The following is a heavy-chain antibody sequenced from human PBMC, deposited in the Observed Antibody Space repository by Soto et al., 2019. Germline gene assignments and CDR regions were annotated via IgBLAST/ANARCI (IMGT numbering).Heavy chain of an antibody. J-gene: IGHJ4*02. CDR3: PTPFYSYASSSY. D-gene: IGHD3-22*01. Sequence: GGSLRLSCAAGGFTFSNAWMNWVRQAPGKGLEWVGRIKTKTDDDTTYCAAPVKGRFIISSDASINLLYLKIHSLRTEDPALSLCPTPFYSYASSSYWGPGPLLT. CDR1: GFTFSNAW. V-gene: IGHV3-15*07. CDR2: IKTKTDDDTT.